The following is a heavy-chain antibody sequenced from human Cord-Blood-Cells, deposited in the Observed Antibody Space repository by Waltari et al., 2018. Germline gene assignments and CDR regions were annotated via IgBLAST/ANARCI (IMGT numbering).Heavy chain of an antibody. CDR2: WNSGSI. CDR3: AKVLGGSSSWYFDL. J-gene: IGHJ2*01. D-gene: IGHD6-6*01. Sequence: WNSGSIGYADSVKGRFTISRDNAKNSLYLQMNSLRAEDTALYYCAKVLGGSSSWYFDLWGRGTLVTVSS. V-gene: IGHV3-9*01.